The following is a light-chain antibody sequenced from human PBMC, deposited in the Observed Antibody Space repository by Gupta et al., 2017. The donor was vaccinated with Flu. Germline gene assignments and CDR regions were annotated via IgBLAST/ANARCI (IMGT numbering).Light chain of an antibody. CDR3: QQYNNYPWT. CDR2: KAS. Sequence: DIQMTQSPSTLSASVGDGVTFTCRASQNINNWLAWYQQKPGKAPKVLIYKASSLESGVPSRFSGSGSGTEFTLTISSLQPDDFASYYCQQYNNYPWTFGQGTKVEIK. J-gene: IGKJ1*01. V-gene: IGKV1-5*03. CDR1: QNINNW.